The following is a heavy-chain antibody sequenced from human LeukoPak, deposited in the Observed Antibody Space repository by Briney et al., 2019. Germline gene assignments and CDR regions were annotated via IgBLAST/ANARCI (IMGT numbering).Heavy chain of an antibody. V-gene: IGHV1-18*04. J-gene: IGHJ4*02. D-gene: IGHD3-9*01. CDR2: ISVYNGDT. CDR1: GYTFSGYY. CDR3: ARDSRSHYDILTGHFDY. Sequence: GASVKVSCKASGYTFSGYYMHWVRQAPGQGLEWMGWISVYNGDTNYAQKLQGRVTMTTDTSTSTAYMELRSLRSDDTAVYYCARDSRSHYDILTGHFDYWGQGTLVTVSS.